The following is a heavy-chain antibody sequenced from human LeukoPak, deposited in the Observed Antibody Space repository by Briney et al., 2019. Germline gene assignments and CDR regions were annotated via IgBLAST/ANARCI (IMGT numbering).Heavy chain of an antibody. CDR2: IYYSGST. Sequence: SETLSLTCTVSGGSISSSSYYWGWIRQPPGKGLEWIGSIYYSGSTYYNPSLKSRVTISVDTSKNQFSLELSSVTAADTAVYYCARNHDFWSGHFAGFDPWGQGTLVTVSS. J-gene: IGHJ5*02. CDR1: GGSISSSSYY. CDR3: ARNHDFWSGHFAGFDP. V-gene: IGHV4-39*07. D-gene: IGHD3-3*01.